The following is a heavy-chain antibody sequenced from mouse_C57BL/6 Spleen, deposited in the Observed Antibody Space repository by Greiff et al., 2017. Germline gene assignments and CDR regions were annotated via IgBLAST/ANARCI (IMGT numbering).Heavy chain of an antibody. D-gene: IGHD2-4*01. V-gene: IGHV1-39*01. CDR3: AREENYDFYAMDY. CDR1: GYSFTDYN. J-gene: IGHJ4*01. Sequence: VQLKESGPELVKPGASVKISCKASGYSFTDYNMYWVKQSNGKSLEWIRVINPNYGTTSYNQKFKGKATLTVDQSSSQAYMQLNSLTSEDSAVYYCAREENYDFYAMDYWGQGTSVTVSS. CDR2: INPNYGTT.